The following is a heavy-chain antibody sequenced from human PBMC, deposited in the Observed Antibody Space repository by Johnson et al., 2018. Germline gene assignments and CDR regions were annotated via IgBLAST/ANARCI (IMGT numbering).Heavy chain of an antibody. V-gene: IGHV3-74*01. CDR1: GFTFRIYW. D-gene: IGHD3-10*01. CDR2: INSDGSVT. J-gene: IGHJ3*02. CDR3: ARFIIPVDAFDI. Sequence: VQLQESGGGLVQPGGSLRLSCAASGFTFRIYWMHWVRHAPGKGPVWVSRINSDGSVTNYADSVKARFTISRDNAKNTLYLEMNSLGVEDTAVYYCARFIIPVDAFDIWGQGTMVTVSS.